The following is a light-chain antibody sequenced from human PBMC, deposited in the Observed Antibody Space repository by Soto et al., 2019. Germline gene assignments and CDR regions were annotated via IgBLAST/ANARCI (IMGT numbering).Light chain of an antibody. Sequence: IQMTQSPSSLSASLGDRVTITCRTSQSIYNYLNWYQQKPGKAPMLLVYKTSTLQSGVPSRFSGSRSGTDSTLTISSLQPEDFATYYCQQSYNTPRTFGQGTKVDIK. CDR3: QQSYNTPRT. V-gene: IGKV1-39*01. CDR2: KTS. J-gene: IGKJ1*01. CDR1: QSIYNY.